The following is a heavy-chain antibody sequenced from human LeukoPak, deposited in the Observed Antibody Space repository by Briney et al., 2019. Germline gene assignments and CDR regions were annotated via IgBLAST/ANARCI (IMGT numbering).Heavy chain of an antibody. CDR1: GGSISSGSYY. J-gene: IGHJ3*02. CDR3: ARVYHYDFWSGHPSNAFDI. V-gene: IGHV4-61*02. Sequence: PSQTLSLTRTVSGGSISSGSYYWSWIRQPAGKGLEWIGRIYTSGSTNYNPSLKSRVTISVDTSKNQFSLKLSSVTAADTAVYYCARVYHYDFWSGHPSNAFDIWGQGTMVTVSS. CDR2: IYTSGST. D-gene: IGHD3-3*01.